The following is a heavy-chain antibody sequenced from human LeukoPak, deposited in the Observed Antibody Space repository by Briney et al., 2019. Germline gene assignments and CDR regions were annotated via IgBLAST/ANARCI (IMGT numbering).Heavy chain of an antibody. CDR3: TTDWENSYGRYFDY. V-gene: IGHV3-15*01. Sequence: GGSLRLSCAASGFTFSNAWMSWVRQAPGKGLEWVGRIKSKTDGGTTDYAAPVKGRFTISRDDSKNTLYLQMNSLKTEDTAVYYCTTDWENSYGRYFDYWGPGTLVTVSS. J-gene: IGHJ4*02. CDR1: GFTFSNAW. CDR2: IKSKTDGGTT. D-gene: IGHD5-18*01.